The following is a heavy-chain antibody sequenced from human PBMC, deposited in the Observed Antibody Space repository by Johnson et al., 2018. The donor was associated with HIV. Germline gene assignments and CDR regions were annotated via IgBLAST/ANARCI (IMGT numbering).Heavy chain of an antibody. V-gene: IGHV3-30*02. D-gene: IGHD3-22*01. CDR2: ILFDGSSK. CDR3: AKDRAHSSNYLDAFDI. J-gene: IGHJ3*02. CDR1: GFTFSSNG. Sequence: QVKLVESGGGVVQPGGSLRLSCVVSGFTFSSNGMHWVRQAPGKGLEWVAFILFDGSSKYYGDSVKGRFSISRDNSKNTLYLQMNSLRAEDTAVYYCAKDRAHSSNYLDAFDIWGQGTMVTVSS.